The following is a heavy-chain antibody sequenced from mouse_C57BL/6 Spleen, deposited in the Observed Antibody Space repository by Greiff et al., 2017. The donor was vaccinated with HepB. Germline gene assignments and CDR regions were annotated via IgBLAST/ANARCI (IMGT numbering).Heavy chain of an antibody. CDR1: GFTFSSYA. D-gene: IGHD4-1*01. J-gene: IGHJ4*01. V-gene: IGHV5-9-1*02. CDR3: TRGGTGVGDYYVMDY. CDR2: ISSGGDYI. Sequence: EVQLVESGEGLVKPGGSLKLSCAASGFTFSSYAMSWVRQTPEKRLEWVAYISSGGDYIYYADTVKGRFTISRDNARNTLYLQMRSLKSEDTAMYYCTRGGTGVGDYYVMDYWGQGTSVTVSS.